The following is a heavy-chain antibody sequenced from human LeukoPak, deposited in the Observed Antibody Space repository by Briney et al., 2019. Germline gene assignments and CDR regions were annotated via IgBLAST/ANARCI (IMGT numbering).Heavy chain of an antibody. V-gene: IGHV1-46*01. D-gene: IGHD6-13*01. CDR3: ARVSSSWYFDL. J-gene: IGHJ2*01. Sequence: GASVKVSCKASGYTFTSYYMHWMRQAPGQGLEWMGIINPSGGSTSYAQKFQGRVTMTRDMSTSTVYMELSSLRSEDTAVYYCARVSSSWYFDLWGRGTLVTVSS. CDR1: GYTFTSYY. CDR2: INPSGGST.